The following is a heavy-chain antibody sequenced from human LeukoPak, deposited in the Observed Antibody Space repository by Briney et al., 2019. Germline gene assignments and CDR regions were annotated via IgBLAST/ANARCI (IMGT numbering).Heavy chain of an antibody. CDR1: GFTFSSYG. Sequence: GGSLRLSCAAPGFTFSSYGMHWVRQAPGKGLEWVAVISYDGSNKYYADSVKGRFTISRDNSKNTLYLQMNSLRAEDTAVYYCARGSGSGWYWGYYFDYWGQGTLVTVSS. V-gene: IGHV3-30*03. CDR3: ARGSGSGWYWGYYFDY. CDR2: ISYDGSNK. J-gene: IGHJ4*02. D-gene: IGHD6-19*01.